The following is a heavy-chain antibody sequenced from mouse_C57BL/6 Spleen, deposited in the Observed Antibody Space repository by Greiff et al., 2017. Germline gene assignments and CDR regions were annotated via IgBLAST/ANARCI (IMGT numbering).Heavy chain of an antibody. D-gene: IGHD1-1*01. CDR3: AREDFDAVVGYFEV. CDR1: GFTFSSYA. J-gene: IGHJ1*03. CDR2: ISDGGSYT. V-gene: IGHV5-4*01. Sequence: EVQLVESGGGLVKPGGSLKLSCAASGFTFSSYAMSWVRQTPEKRLEWVATISDGGSYTYYPDNVKGRFTISRDNAKNNLYLQMSHLKSEDTAMYYCAREDFDAVVGYFEVWGTGTTVTVSS.